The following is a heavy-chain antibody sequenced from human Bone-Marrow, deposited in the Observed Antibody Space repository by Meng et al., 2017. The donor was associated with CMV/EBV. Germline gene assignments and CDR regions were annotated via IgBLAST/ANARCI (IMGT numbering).Heavy chain of an antibody. CDR2: INPNSGGT. Sequence: ASVKVSCKASGYTFTGYYMHWVRQAPGQGLEWMGWINPNSGGTNYAQKFQGRVTMTRDTSISTAYMELRSLRSDDTAVYYCARGGHDFWSGYTPYYYYGMDVWGQGTTVTVSS. V-gene: IGHV1-2*02. CDR3: ARGGHDFWSGYTPYYYYGMDV. J-gene: IGHJ6*02. CDR1: GYTFTGYY. D-gene: IGHD3-3*01.